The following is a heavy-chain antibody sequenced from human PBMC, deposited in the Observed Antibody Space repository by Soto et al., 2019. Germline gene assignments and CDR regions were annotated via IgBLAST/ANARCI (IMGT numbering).Heavy chain of an antibody. Sequence: SVKVSCKASGGSFISYGFNLVREAPGQGLEWMGDIIPIVGTINYAERFRGRLTISADESTSTAFMELSSLTPDDSAVYYCASDRGGITIFGVGREGGGGPTGGPPDPFDVWGQGTMVTVSS. CDR2: IIPIVGTI. CDR3: ASDRGGITIFGVGREGGGGPTGGPPDPFDV. V-gene: IGHV1-69*13. J-gene: IGHJ3*01. CDR1: GGSFISYG. D-gene: IGHD3-3*01.